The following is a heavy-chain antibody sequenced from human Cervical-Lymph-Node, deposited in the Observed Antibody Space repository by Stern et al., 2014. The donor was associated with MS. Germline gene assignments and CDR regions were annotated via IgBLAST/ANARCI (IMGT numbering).Heavy chain of an antibody. CDR1: GGSISSGSHH. J-gene: IGHJ4*02. Sequence: QVQLQESGPGLVKPSQTLSLTCAVSGGSISSGSHHWSWIRQPAGKGLEWIGRIYSSGSTNYFPSLKRRVTISLDPSRNQFSLKLTSVTAADTAVYYCACGPVGAPFEDWGQGALVTVSS. V-gene: IGHV4-61*02. D-gene: IGHD1-26*01. CDR3: ACGPVGAPFED. CDR2: IYSSGST.